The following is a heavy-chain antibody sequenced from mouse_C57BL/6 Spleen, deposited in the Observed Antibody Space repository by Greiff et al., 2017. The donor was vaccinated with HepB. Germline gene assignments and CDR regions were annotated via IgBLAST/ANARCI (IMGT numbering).Heavy chain of an antibody. CDR1: GFTFSSYG. J-gene: IGHJ1*03. CDR2: ISSGGSYT. V-gene: IGHV5-6*01. Sequence: EVKLVESGGDLVKPGGSLKLSCAASGFTFSSYGMSWVRQTPDKRLEWVATISSGGSYTYYPDSVKGRFTISRDNAKNTLYLQMSSLKSEDTAMYYCARDGAVVWGTGTTVTVSS. CDR3: ARDGAVV.